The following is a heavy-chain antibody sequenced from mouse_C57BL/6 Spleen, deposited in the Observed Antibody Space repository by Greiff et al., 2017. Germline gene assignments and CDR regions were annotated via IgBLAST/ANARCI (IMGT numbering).Heavy chain of an antibody. CDR2: INYDGSST. D-gene: IGHD2-5*01. CDR3: AREWNSNYDY. Sequence: EVNVVESEGGLVQPGSSMKLSCTASGFTFSDYYMAWVRQVPEKGLEWVANINYDGSSTYYLDSLKSRFIISRDNAKNILYLQMSSLKSEDTATYYCAREWNSNYDYWGQGTTLTVSS. V-gene: IGHV5-16*01. J-gene: IGHJ2*01. CDR1: GFTFSDYY.